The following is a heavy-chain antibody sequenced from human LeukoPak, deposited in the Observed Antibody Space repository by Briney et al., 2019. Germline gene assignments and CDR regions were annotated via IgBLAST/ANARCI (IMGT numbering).Heavy chain of an antibody. V-gene: IGHV3-48*03. CDR1: GFTFSSYA. D-gene: IGHD1-14*01. J-gene: IGHJ3*02. CDR3: ARLGGYNDAFDI. CDR2: ISSSGSTI. Sequence: GGSLRLSCAASGFTFSSYAMSWVRQAPGKGLEWVSYISSSGSTIYYADSVKGRFTISRDNAKNSLYLQMNSLRAEDTAVYYCARLGGYNDAFDIWGQGTMVTVSS.